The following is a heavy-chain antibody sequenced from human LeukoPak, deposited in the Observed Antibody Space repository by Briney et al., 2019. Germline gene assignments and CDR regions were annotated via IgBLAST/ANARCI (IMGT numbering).Heavy chain of an antibody. D-gene: IGHD6-19*01. Sequence: GGSLRLSCAASGFTFTSYAMHWVRQAPGQRLEWMGWINAGNGNTKYSQKFQGRVTITRDTSASTAYMELSSLRSEDTAVYYCARGDSSGWYQQTYFDYWGQGTLVTVSS. J-gene: IGHJ4*02. CDR3: ARGDSSGWYQQTYFDY. CDR2: INAGNGNT. CDR1: GFTFTSYA. V-gene: IGHV1-3*01.